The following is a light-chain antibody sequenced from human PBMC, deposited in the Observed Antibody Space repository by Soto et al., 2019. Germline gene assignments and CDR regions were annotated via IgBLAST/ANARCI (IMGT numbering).Light chain of an antibody. V-gene: IGKV1-5*03. CDR1: QSISSW. J-gene: IGKJ2*02. Sequence: DIQMTQSPSTLSASVGDRVTITCRASQSISSWLAWYQQKPGKAPNLLIYKASSLKTGVPSRFSGSGSGTEFTLTISSLQPDDFATYYCQQYNSYPCTFGQGTKLEIK. CDR2: KAS. CDR3: QQYNSYPCT.